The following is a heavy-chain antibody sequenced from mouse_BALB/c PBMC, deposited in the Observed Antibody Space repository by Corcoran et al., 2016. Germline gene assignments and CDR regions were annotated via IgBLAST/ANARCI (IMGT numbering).Heavy chain of an antibody. CDR3: ARVIGNYYAMDY. V-gene: IGHV3-6*02. CDR1: GYSITSGYY. D-gene: IGHD2-14*01. J-gene: IGHJ4*01. CDR2: ISYDGSN. Sequence: DVQLQESGPGLVKPSQSLSLTCSVTGYSITSGYYWNWIRQFPGNKLEWMGYISYDGSNNYNPSLKNRISITRDTSKNQFFLKLNSVTTENTATYYCARVIGNYYAMDYWCQGTSVTVSS.